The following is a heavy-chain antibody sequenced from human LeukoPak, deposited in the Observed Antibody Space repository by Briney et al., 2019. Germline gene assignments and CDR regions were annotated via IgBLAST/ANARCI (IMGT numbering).Heavy chain of an antibody. CDR3: ARGDLTVTTFYYYYYMDV. J-gene: IGHJ6*03. CDR1: GGTFTGYY. Sequence: ASVKVYCKASGGTFTGYYMPWVRQAPGRGLEWMGWINPNSGGTNYAQKFQGRVTMTRDTSISTAYMELSRLRSDDTAVYYCARGDLTVTTFYYYYYMDVWGKGTTVTVSS. CDR2: INPNSGGT. V-gene: IGHV1-2*02. D-gene: IGHD4-17*01.